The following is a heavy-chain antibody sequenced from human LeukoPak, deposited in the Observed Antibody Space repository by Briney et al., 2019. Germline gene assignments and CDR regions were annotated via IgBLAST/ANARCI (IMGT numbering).Heavy chain of an antibody. J-gene: IGHJ4*02. CDR3: ARRPTGDPKFDY. CDR2: IYSSGST. Sequence: SETLSLTCSVSGGSISNYFWTWIRQPPGKGLEWIGYIYSSGSTCYNPSLKSRVTISVDTSKNRFSLKLSTVTAADTAVYYCARRPTGDPKFDYWGQGTLVTVSS. CDR1: GGSISNYF. D-gene: IGHD7-27*01. V-gene: IGHV4-59*08.